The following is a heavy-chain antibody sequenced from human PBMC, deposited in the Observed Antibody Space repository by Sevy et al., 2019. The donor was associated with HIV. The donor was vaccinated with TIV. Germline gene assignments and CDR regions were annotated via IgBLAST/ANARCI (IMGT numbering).Heavy chain of an antibody. Sequence: ASVKVSCKASGYIFTDYYIHWVRQAPGQGLEWMAWINSDSGVKNYAQRFQGEVTVTRDTSLSTAYLELSRLKSNDTAIYYCARLTTQPTSDLYGMDVWGQGTRVTVSS. J-gene: IGHJ6*02. V-gene: IGHV1-2*02. CDR2: INSDSGVK. CDR1: GYIFTDYY. D-gene: IGHD4-4*01. CDR3: ARLTTQPTSDLYGMDV.